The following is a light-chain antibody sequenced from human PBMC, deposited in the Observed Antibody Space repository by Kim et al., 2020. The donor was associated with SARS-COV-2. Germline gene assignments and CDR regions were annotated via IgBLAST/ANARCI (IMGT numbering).Light chain of an antibody. CDR3: QAWDSSTHNYV. J-gene: IGLJ1*01. Sequence: PGQTASSTCSGDKLGDKYVSWYQQKPGQSAVVVIYQDNQRPSGIPERFSGSNSGNTATLTISGTQAMDEADYYCQAWDSSTHNYVFGAGTKVTVL. CDR1: KLGDKY. V-gene: IGLV3-1*01. CDR2: QDN.